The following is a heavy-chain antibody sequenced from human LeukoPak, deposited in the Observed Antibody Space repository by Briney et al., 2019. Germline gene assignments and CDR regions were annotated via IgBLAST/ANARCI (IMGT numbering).Heavy chain of an antibody. Sequence: PGGSLRLSCAASGFTFSGSALHWVRQASGKGLEWVGRIRSTANGYATAYAALVKGRFTISRDDSKNTAYLQMDSLKTEDTAVYYCTGNYYGSGSYADFDYWGQGTLVTVSS. CDR3: TGNYYGSGSYADFDY. V-gene: IGHV3-73*01. CDR2: IRSTANGYAT. CDR1: GFTFSGSA. D-gene: IGHD3-10*01. J-gene: IGHJ4*02.